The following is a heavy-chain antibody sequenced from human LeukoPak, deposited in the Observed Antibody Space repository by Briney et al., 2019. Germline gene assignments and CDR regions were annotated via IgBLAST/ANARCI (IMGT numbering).Heavy chain of an antibody. CDR3: AKVLRTRGYYYDSSGYSRDAFDI. Sequence: GGSLRLSCAASGFTFSSYAMSWVRQAPGKGLEWVSAISGSGGSTYYADSVKGRFTISRDNSKNTLYLQMNSLRAEDTAVYYCAKVLRTRGYYYDSSGYSRDAFDIWGQGTMVTVSS. CDR1: GFTFSSYA. V-gene: IGHV3-23*01. D-gene: IGHD3-22*01. CDR2: ISGSGGST. J-gene: IGHJ3*02.